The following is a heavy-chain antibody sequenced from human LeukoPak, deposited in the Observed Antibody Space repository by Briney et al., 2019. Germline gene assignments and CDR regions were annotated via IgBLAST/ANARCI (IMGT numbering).Heavy chain of an antibody. CDR2: ISGNAIYI. J-gene: IGHJ6*02. D-gene: IGHD3-22*01. Sequence: GGSLRLSCAASGFTFSSYSMNWVRQAPGKGLEWVSSISGNAIYIDYADSVKGRFTISRDNSKNTLYLQMNSLRAEDTAVYYCAKEGPDSSGYYHYYYGMDVWGQGTTVTVSS. CDR1: GFTFSSYS. V-gene: IGHV3-21*01. CDR3: AKEGPDSSGYYHYYYGMDV.